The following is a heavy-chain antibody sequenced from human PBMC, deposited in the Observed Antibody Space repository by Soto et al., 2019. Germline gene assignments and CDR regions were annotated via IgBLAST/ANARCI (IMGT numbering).Heavy chain of an antibody. J-gene: IGHJ6*02. CDR2: IYSGGST. CDR1: GFTVSSNY. CDR3: AKDGTGNAPPMPYYYYGMDV. D-gene: IGHD1-26*01. Sequence: PGGSLRLSCAASGFTVSSNYMSWVRQAPGKGLEWVSVIYSGGSTYYADSVKGRFTISRDNSKNTLYLQMNSLRAEDTAVYYCAKDGTGNAPPMPYYYYGMDVWGQGTTVTVSS. V-gene: IGHV3-66*01.